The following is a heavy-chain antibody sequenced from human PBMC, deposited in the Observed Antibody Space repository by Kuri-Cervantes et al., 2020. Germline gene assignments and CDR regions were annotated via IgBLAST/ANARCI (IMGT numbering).Heavy chain of an antibody. V-gene: IGHV4/OR15-8*01. D-gene: IGHD4-11*01. J-gene: IGHJ4*02. CDR2: IYHSGST. CDR1: GLTFSSYG. Sequence: ESLNISCAASGLTFSSYGMHWVRQPPGKGLEWIGEIYHSGSTNYNPSLKGRVTISVDKSKNQFSLKLSSVTAADTAVYYCASHYKGSYWGQGTLVTVSS. CDR3: ASHYKGSY.